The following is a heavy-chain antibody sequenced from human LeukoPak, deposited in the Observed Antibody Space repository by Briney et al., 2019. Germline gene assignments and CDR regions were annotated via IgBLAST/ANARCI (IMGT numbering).Heavy chain of an antibody. CDR2: ISVYNGNT. V-gene: IGHV1-18*01. D-gene: IGHD3-16*01. CDR3: ASHTQSYVWNDY. Sequence: ASVKVSCKASDYTFASHGFSWVRQAPGQGLEWMGWISVYNGNTAYAQKLQARVTMTTDTSTSTAYMELRSLRSDDTAVYYCASHTQSYVWNDYWGQGTLVTVSS. CDR1: DYTFASHG. J-gene: IGHJ4*02.